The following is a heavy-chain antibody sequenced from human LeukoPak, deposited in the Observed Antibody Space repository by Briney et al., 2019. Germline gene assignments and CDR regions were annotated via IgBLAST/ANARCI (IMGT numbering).Heavy chain of an antibody. J-gene: IGHJ3*02. CDR1: GFTFSSYS. CDR2: ISNSSSYI. CDR3: ASALYRYYDSSGYDAFDI. D-gene: IGHD3-22*01. V-gene: IGHV3-21*01. Sequence: GGSLRLSCAASGFTFSSYSMNWVRQAPGKGLEWVSSISNSSSYIYYADSVKGRFTISRDNAKNSLYLQMNSLRAEDTAVYYCASALYRYYDSSGYDAFDIWGQGTMVTVSS.